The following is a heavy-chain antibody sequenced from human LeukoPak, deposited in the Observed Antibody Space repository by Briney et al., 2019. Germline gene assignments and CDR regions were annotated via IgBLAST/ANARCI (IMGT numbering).Heavy chain of an antibody. CDR1: GASISSGGYS. Sequence: SETLSLTCALSGASISSGGYSWSWIRQPPGKGLEWIGYIYHSASTSYNPSLKSRVTLSVDRSKNQFSLKLSSVTAADTAVYYCARLTYYDILTEGYFDLWGRGTLVTVSS. CDR3: ARLTYYDILTEGYFDL. J-gene: IGHJ2*01. V-gene: IGHV4-30-2*01. D-gene: IGHD3-9*01. CDR2: IYHSAST.